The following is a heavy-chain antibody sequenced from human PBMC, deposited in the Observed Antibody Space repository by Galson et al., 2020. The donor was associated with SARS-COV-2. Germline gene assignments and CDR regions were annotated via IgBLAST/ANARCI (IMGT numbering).Heavy chain of an antibody. Sequence: TGGSLRLSCAASGFTFSSYAMHWVRQAPGKGLEWVAVISYDGSNKYYADSVKGRFTISRDNSKNTLYLQMNSLRAEDTAVYYCARERGITMVRGVIITPYYYYGMDVWGQGTTVTVSS. CDR1: GFTFSSYA. J-gene: IGHJ6*02. CDR2: ISYDGSNK. CDR3: ARERGITMVRGVIITPYYYYGMDV. V-gene: IGHV3-30-3*01. D-gene: IGHD3-10*01.